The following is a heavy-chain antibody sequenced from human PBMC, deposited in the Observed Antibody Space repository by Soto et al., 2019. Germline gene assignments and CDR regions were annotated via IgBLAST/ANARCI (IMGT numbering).Heavy chain of an antibody. J-gene: IGHJ5*02. V-gene: IGHV3-30*18. CDR1: GFNFSTHG. CDR2: MSYDGVRK. CDR3: VKDMEHSLVRGWFDP. Sequence: QVQLVESGGGEAQPGRSLRLSCAASGFNFSTHGMHWVRQAPGKGLELVAVMSYDGVRKYYADSVMGRFTISRDISKNTLYLQMNSLRPEDTAVYYCVKDMEHSLVRGWFDPWGHGTMVIVSS. D-gene: IGHD3-10*01.